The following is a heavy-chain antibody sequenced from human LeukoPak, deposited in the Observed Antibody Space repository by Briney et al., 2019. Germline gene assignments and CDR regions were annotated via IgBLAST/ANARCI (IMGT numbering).Heavy chain of an antibody. D-gene: IGHD3-10*01. CDR3: ARDYYGSGSYL. CDR1: GFTFSNYW. V-gene: IGHV3-7*03. Sequence: GGSLRLSCAASGFTFSNYWMSWVRQAPGKGLEWEANIKQDGSEKYYVDSVKGRFTISRDNAKNSLYLQMNSLRAEDTAVYYCARDYYGSGSYLWGQGTMVTVSS. J-gene: IGHJ3*01. CDR2: IKQDGSEK.